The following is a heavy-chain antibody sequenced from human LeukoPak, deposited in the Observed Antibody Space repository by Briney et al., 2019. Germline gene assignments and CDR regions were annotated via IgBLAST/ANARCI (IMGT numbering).Heavy chain of an antibody. D-gene: IGHD1-7*01. CDR2: INPSGGST. Sequence: ASVKVSCKASGYTFTSYYTHWVRQAPGQGLEWMGIINPSGGSTSYAQKFQGRVTMTRDMSTSTVYMELSSLRSEDTAVYYCAYNWNFGWFDPWGRGTLVTVSS. CDR1: GYTFTSYY. J-gene: IGHJ5*02. CDR3: AYNWNFGWFDP. V-gene: IGHV1-46*01.